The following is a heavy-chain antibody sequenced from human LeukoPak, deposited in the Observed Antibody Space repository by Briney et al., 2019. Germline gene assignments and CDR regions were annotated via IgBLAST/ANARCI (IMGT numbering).Heavy chain of an antibody. CDR3: ARGYWNGLY. CDR1: GGSFSGYY. J-gene: IGHJ4*02. V-gene: IGHV4-34*01. D-gene: IGHD1-1*01. Sequence: PETLSLTCAVYGGSFSGYYWSWIRQPPGKGLEWIGEINHSGSTNYNPSLKSRVTISVDTSKNQFSLKLSSVTAADTAVYYCARGYWNGLYWGQGTLVTVSS. CDR2: INHSGST.